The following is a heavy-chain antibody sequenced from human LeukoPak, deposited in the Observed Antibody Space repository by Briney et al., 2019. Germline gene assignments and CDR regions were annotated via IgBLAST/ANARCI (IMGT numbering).Heavy chain of an antibody. CDR1: GGSISTSY. CDR2: IYYRART. D-gene: IGHD6-19*01. Sequence: SPTLSLTCTVSGGSISTSYGGSISPHPGGGLEWMRSIYYRARTNTNPSLNTRVTISVETSQPQFSLKLSSVTAADTAVYCIARDLSSGWSNYYYGMDVWGKGPTVTVSS. CDR3: ARDLSSGWSNYYYGMDV. J-gene: IGHJ6*04. V-gene: IGHV4-59*01.